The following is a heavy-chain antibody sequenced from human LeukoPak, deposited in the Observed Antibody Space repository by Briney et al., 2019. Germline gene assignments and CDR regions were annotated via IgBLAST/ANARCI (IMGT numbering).Heavy chain of an antibody. CDR2: IDSGGSTT. Sequence: GSLRLSCAASGFTFSTYWMHWVRQAPGKGLVWVSRIDSGGSTTDYADSVKGRFTISSDNAKNTLYLQMNSLRAEDTAVYYCAGTGCSGGSCSSDYMDVWGKGTTVTVSS. V-gene: IGHV3-74*01. D-gene: IGHD2-15*01. CDR3: AGTGCSGGSCSSDYMDV. J-gene: IGHJ6*03. CDR1: GFTFSTYW.